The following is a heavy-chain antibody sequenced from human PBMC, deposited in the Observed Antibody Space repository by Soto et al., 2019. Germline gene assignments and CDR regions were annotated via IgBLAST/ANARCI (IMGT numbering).Heavy chain of an antibody. CDR2: IYYSGST. Sequence: QVQLQESGPGLVKPSQTLSLTCTVSGGSISSGGYYWSWIRQHPGKGLEWIGYIYYSGSTYYNPSLKSRVTISVDTSKNQFSLKLSSVTAADTAVYYCAGRRGNCSSTSCHRLNWFDPWGQGTLVTVSS. CDR3: AGRRGNCSSTSCHRLNWFDP. D-gene: IGHD2-2*01. J-gene: IGHJ5*02. CDR1: GGSISSGGYY. V-gene: IGHV4-31*03.